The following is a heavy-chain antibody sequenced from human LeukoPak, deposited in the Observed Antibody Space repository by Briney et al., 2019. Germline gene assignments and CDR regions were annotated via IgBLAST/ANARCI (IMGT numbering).Heavy chain of an antibody. V-gene: IGHV4-39*01. D-gene: IGHD3-10*01. CDR2: IYYSGST. CDR1: GGSISSSSYY. J-gene: IGHJ4*02. CDR3: ARQGIWFGELMAHR. Sequence: SETLSLTCIVSGGSISSSSYYWGWIRQPPGKGLEWIGSIYYSGSTYYNPSLKSRVTISVDTSKNQFSLKLSSVTAADTAVYYCARQGIWFGELMAHRWGQGTLVTVSS.